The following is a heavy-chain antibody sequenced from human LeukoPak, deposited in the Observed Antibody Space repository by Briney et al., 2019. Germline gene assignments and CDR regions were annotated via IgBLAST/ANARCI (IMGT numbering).Heavy chain of an antibody. CDR2: INPNSGGT. D-gene: IGHD6-19*01. V-gene: IGHV1-2*02. CDR3: ARARDDQQWLVEFAFDI. Sequence: ASVKVSCKASGYTFTGYYMHWVRQAPGQGLEWMGWINPNSGGTNYAQKFQGRVTMTRDTSISTAYMELSRLRSDDTAVYYCARARDDQQWLVEFAFDIWGQGTTVTVSS. CDR1: GYTFTGYY. J-gene: IGHJ3*02.